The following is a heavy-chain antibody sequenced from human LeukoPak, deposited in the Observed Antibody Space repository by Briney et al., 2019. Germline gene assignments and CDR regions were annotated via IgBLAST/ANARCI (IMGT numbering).Heavy chain of an antibody. CDR3: ARWDDLFLIDY. CDR2: ISTSSSSK. Sequence: GGSLRLSCAVSGFTFSSYRMSWVRQAPGKGLEWVSSISTSSSSKYYADSVKGRFTISRDNAKNSLDLQMNSLRAEDTAVYYCARWDDLFLIDYWGQGTLVTVSS. J-gene: IGHJ4*02. CDR1: GFTFSSYR. V-gene: IGHV3-21*01. D-gene: IGHD3-9*01.